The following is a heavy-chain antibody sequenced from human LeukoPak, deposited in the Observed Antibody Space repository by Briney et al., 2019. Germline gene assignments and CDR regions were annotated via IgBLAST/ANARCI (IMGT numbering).Heavy chain of an antibody. CDR2: VATSATKT. J-gene: IGHJ4*02. CDR1: GFTFSSYA. D-gene: IGHD1-7*01. V-gene: IGHV3-23*01. CDR3: AKSVLELRSWDH. Sequence: GGSLRLSCAASGFTFSSYALSWVRQAPGRGLEWVSAVATSATKTFYADSVRGRFTVSRDNSKNTLSLQMNNLRAEDTAVYYCAKSVLELRSWDHWGQGTLVTVSS.